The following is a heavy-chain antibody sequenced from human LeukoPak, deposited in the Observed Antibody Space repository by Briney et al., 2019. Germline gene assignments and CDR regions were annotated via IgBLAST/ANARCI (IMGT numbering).Heavy chain of an antibody. J-gene: IGHJ4*02. CDR2: IYPGDSET. CDR3: ASYSGGSWDRLYY. Sequence: GESLKISCKGSGYRFTSYWIGWVRQMPGKGLEWMGIIYPGDSETRYSPSFQGQVTISADKSISTAYLQWSSLKASDTAMYYCASYSGGSWDRLYYWGQGTLVTVSS. D-gene: IGHD2-15*01. V-gene: IGHV5-51*01. CDR1: GYRFTSYW.